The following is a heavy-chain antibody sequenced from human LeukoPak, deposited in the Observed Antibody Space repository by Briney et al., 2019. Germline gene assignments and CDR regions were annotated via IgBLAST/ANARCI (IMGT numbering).Heavy chain of an antibody. D-gene: IGHD6-13*01. J-gene: IGHJ4*02. Sequence: PGGSLRLSCAASGFTFSTYWMHWVRQAPGKGLVWVSRINGDGGSRNYADSVKGRFTISTDNAKNTLYLQMSSLRVEDTAVYYCASASSHRTAAGGDYWGQGTLVTVST. CDR1: GFTFSTYW. V-gene: IGHV3-74*01. CDR2: INGDGGSR. CDR3: ASASSHRTAAGGDY.